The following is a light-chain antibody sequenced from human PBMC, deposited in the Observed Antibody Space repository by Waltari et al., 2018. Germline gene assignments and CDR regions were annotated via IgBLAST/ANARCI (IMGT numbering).Light chain of an antibody. CDR2: GAS. Sequence: VSTQSPGTLPLSPGEPATLSCRASQSIGRYLVWYQQKSGLAPRLLIYGASTRATGIPDRFGGSGSGTDFSLTISRLEAEDFAVYYCQNHERLPATFGQGTKVEIK. V-gene: IGKV3-20*01. J-gene: IGKJ1*01. CDR3: QNHERLPAT. CDR1: QSIGRY.